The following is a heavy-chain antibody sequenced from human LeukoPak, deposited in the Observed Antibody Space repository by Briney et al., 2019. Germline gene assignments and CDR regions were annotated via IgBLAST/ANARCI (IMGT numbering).Heavy chain of an antibody. V-gene: IGHV4-61*02. J-gene: IGHJ3*02. CDR2: ISSSGST. CDR1: GYSISSGDYY. Sequence: SETLSLTCTVSGYSISSGDYYWSWIRQPAGKGLEWIGRISSSGSTNYNPSLKSRVTISVDTSKNQFSLKLSSVTAADTAVYFCARGPYSYDSSGAFDIWGQGTMVTVSS. CDR3: ARGPYSYDSSGAFDI. D-gene: IGHD3-22*01.